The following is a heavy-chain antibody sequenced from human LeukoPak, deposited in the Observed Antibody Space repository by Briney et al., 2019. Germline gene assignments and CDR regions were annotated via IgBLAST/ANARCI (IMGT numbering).Heavy chain of an antibody. CDR3: ARASTTVTWFDP. D-gene: IGHD4-17*01. Sequence: SETLSLTCTVSGGSISIYYWSWIRQLPGKGLEWIGYIYYSGSTNYNPSLKSRVTMSVDTSKNQFSLKLTSVTAADTAVYYCARASTTVTWFDPWGQEPWSPSPQ. CDR2: IYYSGST. J-gene: IGHJ5*02. CDR1: GGSISIYY. V-gene: IGHV4-59*01.